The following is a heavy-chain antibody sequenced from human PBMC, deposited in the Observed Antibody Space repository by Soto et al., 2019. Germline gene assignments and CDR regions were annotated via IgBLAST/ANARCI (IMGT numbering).Heavy chain of an antibody. V-gene: IGHV3-21*01. Sequence: GGSLRLSCAASGFTFSSYSMNWVRQAPGKGLEWVSSISSSSSYIYYADSVKGRFTISRDNAKNSPYLQMNSLRAEDTAVYYCARDRDIVVVPVTAYYYYGMDVWGQGTTVTVSS. D-gene: IGHD2-2*01. CDR2: ISSSSSYI. CDR3: ARDRDIVVVPVTAYYYYGMDV. J-gene: IGHJ6*02. CDR1: GFTFSSYS.